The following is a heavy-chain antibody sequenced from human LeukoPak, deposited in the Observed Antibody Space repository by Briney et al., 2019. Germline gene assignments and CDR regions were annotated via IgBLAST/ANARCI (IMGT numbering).Heavy chain of an antibody. CDR2: IYTSGST. CDR3: ARDVTVNGLWFGEADL. D-gene: IGHD3-10*01. CDR1: GGSISSYY. Sequence: SETLSLTCTVSGGSISSYYWSCIRQPAGKGLEWIGRIYTSGSTNYNPSLKSRVTMSVDTSKNQFSLKLSSVTAADTAVYYCARDVTVNGLWFGEADLWGRGTLVTVSS. J-gene: IGHJ2*01. V-gene: IGHV4-4*07.